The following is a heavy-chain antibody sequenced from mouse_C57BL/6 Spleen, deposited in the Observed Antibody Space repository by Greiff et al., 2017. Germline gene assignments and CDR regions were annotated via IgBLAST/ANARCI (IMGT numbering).Heavy chain of an antibody. Sequence: VQLQESGAELVKPGASVKISCKASGYAFSSYWMNWVKQRPGKGLEWIGQIYPGDGDTNYNGKFKGKATLTADKSSSTAYMQLSSLTSEDSAVYFCARGGGSHAMDYWGQGTSVTVSS. V-gene: IGHV1-80*01. J-gene: IGHJ4*01. CDR1: GYAFSSYW. CDR2: IYPGDGDT. D-gene: IGHD1-1*01. CDR3: ARGGGSHAMDY.